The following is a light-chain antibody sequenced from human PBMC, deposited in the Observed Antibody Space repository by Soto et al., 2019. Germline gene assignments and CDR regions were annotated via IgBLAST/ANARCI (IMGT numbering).Light chain of an antibody. CDR2: EVS. J-gene: IGLJ1*01. CDR1: TSDVGAYNY. CDR3: SSKTSSSAPFV. V-gene: IGLV2-14*01. Sequence: QSALAQPASVSGSPGQSITISCTGSTSDVGAYNYVSWYKHHPGQAPQLMIYEVSNRPSGVSNRFSGSKSGNTASLTISGLQADDEGDYYCSSKTSSSAPFVFGTGTKGTV.